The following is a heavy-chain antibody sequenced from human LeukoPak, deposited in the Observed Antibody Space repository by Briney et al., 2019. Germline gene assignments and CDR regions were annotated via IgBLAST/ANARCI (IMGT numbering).Heavy chain of an antibody. D-gene: IGHD3-3*01. J-gene: IGHJ3*02. CDR2: INPSGSST. CDR3: ATTKRHYDFWSGYSDAFDI. Sequence: ASVKVSCKASGYSFTSHYMHWVRQAPGQGLEWMGLINPSGSSTLYAQKFQGRVTMTRDMPTTTDYMELSSLRSEDTAVYYCATTKRHYDFWSGYSDAFDIWGQGTMVTVSS. CDR1: GYSFTSHY. V-gene: IGHV1-46*01.